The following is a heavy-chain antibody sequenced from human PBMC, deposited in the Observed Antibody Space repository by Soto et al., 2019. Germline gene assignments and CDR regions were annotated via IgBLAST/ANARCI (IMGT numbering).Heavy chain of an antibody. D-gene: IGHD3-22*01. J-gene: IGHJ4*02. CDR1: GGSISSSSYY. CDR2: IYYSGST. Sequence: SETLSLTCTVSGGSISSSSYYWGWIRQPPGKGLEWIGSIYYSGSTYYNPSLKSRVTISVDTSKNQFSLKLSSVTAADTAVYYCARLDDSSGHYYAYWGQGTLVTVSS. V-gene: IGHV4-39*01. CDR3: ARLDDSSGHYYAY.